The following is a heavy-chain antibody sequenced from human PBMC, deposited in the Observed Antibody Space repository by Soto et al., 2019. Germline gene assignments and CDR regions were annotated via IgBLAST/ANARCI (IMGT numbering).Heavy chain of an antibody. Sequence: TSETLSLTCAVYGGSFSGYYWSWIRQPPGKGLEWIGEINHSGSTNYNPSLKSRVTISVDTSKNQFSLKLSSVTAADTAVYYCARGGSVLRFLEWLTTGWWFDPWGQGTLVTVSS. CDR1: GGSFSGYY. V-gene: IGHV4-34*01. D-gene: IGHD3-3*01. CDR3: ARGGSVLRFLEWLTTGWWFDP. CDR2: INHSGST. J-gene: IGHJ5*02.